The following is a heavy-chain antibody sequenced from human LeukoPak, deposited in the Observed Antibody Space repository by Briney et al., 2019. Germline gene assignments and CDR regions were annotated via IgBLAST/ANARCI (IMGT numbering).Heavy chain of an antibody. Sequence: SETLSLTCTVSGGSISSYYWSWIRQPPGKGLEWIGYIYYSGSTNYNPSLKSRVTISVDTSKNQFPLKLSSVTAADTAVYYCARDRYYDSSGTPFDYWGQGTLVTVSS. CDR1: GGSISSYY. V-gene: IGHV4-59*01. D-gene: IGHD3-22*01. CDR2: IYYSGST. CDR3: ARDRYYDSSGTPFDY. J-gene: IGHJ4*02.